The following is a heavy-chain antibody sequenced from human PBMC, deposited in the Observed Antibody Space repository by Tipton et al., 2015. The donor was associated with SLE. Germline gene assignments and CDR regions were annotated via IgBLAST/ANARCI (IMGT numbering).Heavy chain of an antibody. V-gene: IGHV4-34*01. CDR1: GGSISGYY. Sequence: LRLSCTVSGGSISGYYWSWIRQPPGKGLEWIGEINHSGSTNYNPSLKSRVTISVDTSKNQFSLKLSSVTAADTAVYYCARGRLPAVAGTRNWYFDLWGRGTLVTVSS. J-gene: IGHJ2*01. CDR3: ARGRLPAVAGTRNWYFDL. CDR2: INHSGST. D-gene: IGHD6-19*01.